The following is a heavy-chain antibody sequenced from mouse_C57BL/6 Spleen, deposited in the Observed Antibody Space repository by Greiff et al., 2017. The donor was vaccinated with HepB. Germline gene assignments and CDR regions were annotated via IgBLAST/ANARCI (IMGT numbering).Heavy chain of an antibody. Sequence: QVQLKQSGPELVKPGASVKISCKASGYAFSSSWMNWVKQRPGKGLEWIGRIYPGDGDTNYNGKFKGKATLTADKSSSTAYMQLSSLTSEDSAVYFCASFSDYDWYFDVWGTGTTVTVSS. CDR2: IYPGDGDT. J-gene: IGHJ1*03. V-gene: IGHV1-82*01. CDR1: GYAFSSSW. D-gene: IGHD2-4*01. CDR3: ASFSDYDWYFDV.